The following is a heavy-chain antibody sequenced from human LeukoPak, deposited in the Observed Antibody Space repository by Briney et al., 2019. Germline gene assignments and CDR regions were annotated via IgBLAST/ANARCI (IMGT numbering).Heavy chain of an antibody. D-gene: IGHD3-3*01. CDR1: GFTFSSYG. Sequence: PGGSLRLSCAASGFTFSSYGMHWVRQAPGKGLEWVAFIRYDGSNKYYADSVKGRFTISRDNSKNTLYLQMNSLRAEDTAVYYCAKSSDFWSGYHPNWFDPWGQGTLVTVSS. CDR3: AKSSDFWSGYHPNWFDP. V-gene: IGHV3-30*02. J-gene: IGHJ5*02. CDR2: IRYDGSNK.